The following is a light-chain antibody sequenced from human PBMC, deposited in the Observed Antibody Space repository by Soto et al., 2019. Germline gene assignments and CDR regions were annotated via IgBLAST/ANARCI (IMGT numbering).Light chain of an antibody. J-gene: IGKJ1*01. CDR1: QSISTY. CDR2: AAS. Sequence: DIQMTQSPSALSASVVDRVTISCRASQSISTYLEWFQQKPGKAPKLLIYAASSLQSGVPSRFSGSGSGTEYTLPIRSLQPDDFPPYYCQPYNSYSEAFGQGTKVDIK. CDR3: QPYNSYSEA. V-gene: IGKV1-16*01.